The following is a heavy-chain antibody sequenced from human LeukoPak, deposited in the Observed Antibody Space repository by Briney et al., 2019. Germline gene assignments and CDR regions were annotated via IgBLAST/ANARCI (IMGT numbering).Heavy chain of an antibody. CDR2: FDPEDGET. V-gene: IGHV1-24*01. CDR1: EYTLTELS. CDR3: ATGLRTSSSWYSVDY. Sequence: ASVNVSCKLSEYTLTELSMHWVRQAPGKGLEWLGGFDPEDGETIYAQKFQGRVTMTEDTSTDIAYMELSSLRSEDTAVYYCATGLRTSSSWYSVDYWGQGTLVTVSS. J-gene: IGHJ4*02. D-gene: IGHD6-13*01.